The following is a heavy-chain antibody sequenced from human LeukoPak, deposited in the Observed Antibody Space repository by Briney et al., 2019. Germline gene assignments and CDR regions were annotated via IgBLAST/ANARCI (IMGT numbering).Heavy chain of an antibody. CDR2: ISAYNGNT. CDR1: EYTFTNDY. J-gene: IGHJ4*02. V-gene: IGHV1-18*04. CDR3: ARYDFWSGYLDY. D-gene: IGHD3-3*01. Sequence: GASVKVSCKASEYTFTNDYMHWVRQAPGQGLEWMGWISAYNGNTNYAQKIQGRATMTTDTSTSTAYMELRSLRSDDTAVYYCARYDFWSGYLDYWGQGTLVTVSS.